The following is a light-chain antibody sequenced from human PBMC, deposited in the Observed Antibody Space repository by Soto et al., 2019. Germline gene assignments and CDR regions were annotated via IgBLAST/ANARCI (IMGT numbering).Light chain of an antibody. CDR1: QSISSSY. CDR2: GAS. CDR3: QQYASSPYT. J-gene: IGKJ2*01. V-gene: IGKV3-20*01. Sequence: EIVLTQSPGTLPLSPGERATLSCRASQSISSSYLAWYQQKPGQAPRLLIYGASRRATGIPDRFSGRESGTDFTLTITTLEPEDSAVYFCQQYASSPYTFGQGTKVEIK.